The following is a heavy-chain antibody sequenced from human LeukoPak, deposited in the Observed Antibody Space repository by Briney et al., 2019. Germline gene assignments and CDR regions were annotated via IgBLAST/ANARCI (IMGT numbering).Heavy chain of an antibody. CDR1: GGSISSGGYY. Sequence: SQTLSLTCTVSGGSISSGGYYWSWIRQHPGKGLEWIGYIYYSGSTYYNPSLKSRVTISVDTSMNQFSLKLSSVTAADTAVYYCARARYCSGGSCYRWFDPWGQGTLVTVSS. D-gene: IGHD2-15*01. J-gene: IGHJ5*02. V-gene: IGHV4-31*03. CDR3: ARARYCSGGSCYRWFDP. CDR2: IYYSGST.